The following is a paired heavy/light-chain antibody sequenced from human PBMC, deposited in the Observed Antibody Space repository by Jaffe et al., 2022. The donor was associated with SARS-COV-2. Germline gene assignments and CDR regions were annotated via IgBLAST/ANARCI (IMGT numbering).Light chain of an antibody. CDR2: QNT. CDR1: RLGDKY. Sequence: SYELTQPPSVSVSPGQTASITCSGDRLGDKYVSWYQQKPGQSPLVVIYQNTKRPSGIPERFSGSNSGNTATLTISGTQAMDEADYYCQAWDSSVVFGGGTKLTVL. J-gene: IGLJ2*01. V-gene: IGLV3-1*01. CDR3: QAWDSSVV.
Heavy chain of an antibody. J-gene: IGHJ4*02. D-gene: IGHD6-13*01. Sequence: EVQLVESGGGLVQPGGSLGLSCAASGFTLSSYWMHWVRQAPGKGLVWVSRIFIDGGRTTYADSVKGRFTISRDNAKNMLYLQMNSLRAEDTAVYYCAREYGSNWHLDSWGQGTLVTVSS. CDR2: IFIDGGRT. CDR3: AREYGSNWHLDS. CDR1: GFTLSSYW. V-gene: IGHV3-74*01.